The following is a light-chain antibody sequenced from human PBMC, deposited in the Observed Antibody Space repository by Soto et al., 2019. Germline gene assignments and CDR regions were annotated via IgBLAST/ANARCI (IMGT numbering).Light chain of an antibody. CDR1: HDIKKY. V-gene: IGKV1-33*01. J-gene: IGKJ3*01. CDR2: GAS. Sequence: DIQMTQSPSSLSASIGDRVTITCQASHDIKKYLSWYQQKPGRATKLLIYGASNLEAGVPSRFSGRGYGTEFTLANSSLQPEDIATYYCQHYDNLPPFTVGPGTKV. CDR3: QHYDNLPPFT.